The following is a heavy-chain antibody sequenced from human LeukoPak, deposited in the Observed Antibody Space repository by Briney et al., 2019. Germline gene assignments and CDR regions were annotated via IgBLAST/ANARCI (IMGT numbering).Heavy chain of an antibody. V-gene: IGHV1-8*01. CDR2: MNPNSGNI. J-gene: IGHJ6*02. D-gene: IGHD6-13*01. Sequence: ASVKVSCKASGYTFTSYDINWVRQATGQGLEWMGWMNPNSGNIGYAQKFQGRVTMTRNTSISTAYMELSSLRSEDTAVYYCARAYSSSWPINYYYYYGMDVWGQGTTVTVSS. CDR1: GYTFTSYD. CDR3: ARAYSSSWPINYYYYYGMDV.